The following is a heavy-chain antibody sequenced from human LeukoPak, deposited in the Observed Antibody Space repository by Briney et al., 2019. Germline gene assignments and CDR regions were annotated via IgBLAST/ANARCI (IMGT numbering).Heavy chain of an antibody. V-gene: IGHV1-2*02. J-gene: IGHJ2*01. D-gene: IGHD7-27*01. CDR3: AKGLLTGINWYFDL. Sequence: ASVKVSCKASGYTFTSYGISWVRQAPGQGLEWMGWINPHSGGTHYAQKFQGRVTMTTDTSISTAYMEVSSLRSDDTAVYYCAKGLLTGINWYFDLWGRGTLVTVSS. CDR2: INPHSGGT. CDR1: GYTFTSYG.